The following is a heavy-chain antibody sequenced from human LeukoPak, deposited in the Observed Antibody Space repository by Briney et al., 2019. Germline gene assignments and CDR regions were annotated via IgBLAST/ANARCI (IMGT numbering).Heavy chain of an antibody. CDR3: ARYFNDY. J-gene: IGHJ4*02. CDR1: GYTFTSSA. D-gene: IGHD2/OR15-2a*01. CDR2: INPNSGGT. V-gene: IGHV1-2*06. Sequence: GASVKVSCKASGYTFTSSALNWVRQAPGQGLEWMGRINPNSGGTNYAQKFQGRVTMTRDTSISTAYMELSRLRSDDTAVYYCARYFNDYWGQGTLVTVSS.